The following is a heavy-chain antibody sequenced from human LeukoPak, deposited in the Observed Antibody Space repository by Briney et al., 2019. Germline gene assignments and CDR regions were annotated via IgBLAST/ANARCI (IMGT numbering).Heavy chain of an antibody. Sequence: SETLSLTCTVSGGSISSSSYYWGWIRQPPGKGLEWIGSIYYSGSTYYNPSLKSRVTISVDTSKNQFSLKLSSVTAADTAVYYCAREKAGPLDYWGQGTLVTVSS. CDR3: AREKAGPLDY. V-gene: IGHV4-39*07. CDR2: IYYSGST. J-gene: IGHJ4*02. CDR1: GGSISSSSYY. D-gene: IGHD6-25*01.